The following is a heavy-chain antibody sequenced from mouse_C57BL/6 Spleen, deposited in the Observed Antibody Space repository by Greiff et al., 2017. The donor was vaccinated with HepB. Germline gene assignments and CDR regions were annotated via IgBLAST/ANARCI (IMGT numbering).Heavy chain of an antibody. J-gene: IGHJ1*03. CDR1: GYSFNGYY. Sequence: EVQLVESGPELVKPGASVKISCKASGYSFNGYYMNWVKQSPEKSLEWIGEINPSTGGTTYNQKFKAKATLTVDKSSSTAYMQLKSLTSEDSAVYYCARSDLGYFDVWGTGTTVTVSS. CDR3: ARSDLGYFDV. V-gene: IGHV1-42*01. CDR2: INPSTGGT.